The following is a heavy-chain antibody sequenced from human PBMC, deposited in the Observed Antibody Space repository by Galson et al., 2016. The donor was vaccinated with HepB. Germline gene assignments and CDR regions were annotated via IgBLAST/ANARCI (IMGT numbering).Heavy chain of an antibody. CDR2: IRSKANNYAT. Sequence: SLRLSCATSGFTFSGCAMHWVRQASGKGLEWIGRIRSKANNYATSYAVSVNGRFTISRDDSKNTAYLQMSSLKTDDTAVYYCIVSLKKYCSGNKCHGDYYYYGMDVWGPGTTVIVS. J-gene: IGHJ6*02. CDR1: GFTFSGCA. CDR3: IVSLKKYCSGNKCHGDYYYYGMDV. D-gene: IGHD2-15*01. V-gene: IGHV3-73*01.